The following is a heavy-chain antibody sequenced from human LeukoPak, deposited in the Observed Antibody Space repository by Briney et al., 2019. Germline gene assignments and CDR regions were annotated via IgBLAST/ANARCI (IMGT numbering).Heavy chain of an antibody. CDR3: VKAKGRQWLPKGAFDI. D-gene: IGHD6-19*01. V-gene: IGHV3-64D*06. CDR2: ISNNGGNT. Sequence: GGSLRLSCSASGFTLSNYAMHWVRQAPGKGLEYVSAISNNGGNTYYADSVKGRFTISRDNSNNMLCLQMSSLRAEDTAVYYCVKAKGRQWLPKGAFDIWGQGTMVTVSS. J-gene: IGHJ3*02. CDR1: GFTLSNYA.